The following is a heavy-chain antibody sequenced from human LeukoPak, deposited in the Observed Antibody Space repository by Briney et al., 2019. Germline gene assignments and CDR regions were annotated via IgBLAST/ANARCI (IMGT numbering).Heavy chain of an antibody. CDR3: AKDIGEMATMTFDY. Sequence: GGSLRLSCAASGFTFDDYAMHWVRQAPGKGLEWVSGISWNSGSIGYADSVKGRFTISRDNAKNSLYLQINSLRAEDTALYYCAKDIGEMATMTFDYWDQGTLVTVSS. CDR2: ISWNSGSI. CDR1: GFTFDDYA. D-gene: IGHD5-24*01. V-gene: IGHV3-9*01. J-gene: IGHJ4*02.